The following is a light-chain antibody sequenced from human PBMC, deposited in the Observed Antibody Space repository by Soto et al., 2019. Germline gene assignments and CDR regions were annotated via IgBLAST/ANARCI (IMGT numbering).Light chain of an antibody. Sequence: EIVLTQSPGTLSLSPGERATLSCRASQSVRNNYLAWYQQRPGQAPRLLIYGASSRATGIPDRFSGSGSGADFILTISRLEPEDFAVYYCQQYGSSPRTFGQGIKVDIK. CDR1: QSVRNNY. CDR2: GAS. CDR3: QQYGSSPRT. V-gene: IGKV3-20*01. J-gene: IGKJ1*01.